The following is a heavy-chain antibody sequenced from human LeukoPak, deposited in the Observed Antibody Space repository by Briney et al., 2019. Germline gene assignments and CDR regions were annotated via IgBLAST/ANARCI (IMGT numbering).Heavy chain of an antibody. V-gene: IGHV4-59*08. CDR1: GGSISTYY. J-gene: IGHJ4*02. CDR2: SYYSGTT. Sequence: PSETLSLTCTVSGGSISTYYWSWIRQPPGKGLEWIGYSYYSGTTTPHPSLKSRVTISVDPSKNQFSLRLTSVTAADTAVYYCVRKEDSSGYGTFDYWGQGTLVTVSA. D-gene: IGHD3-22*01. CDR3: VRKEDSSGYGTFDY.